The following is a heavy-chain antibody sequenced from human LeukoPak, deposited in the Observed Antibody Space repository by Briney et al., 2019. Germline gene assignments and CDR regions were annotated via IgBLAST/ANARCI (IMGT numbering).Heavy chain of an antibody. CDR1: GFTFSSYE. D-gene: IGHD6-19*01. J-gene: IGHJ3*02. V-gene: IGHV3-48*03. CDR2: ISSSGSTI. Sequence: PGGSLRLSCAASGFTFSSYEMNWVRQAPGKGLEWVSYISSSGSTIYYADSVKGRFTISRDNAKNSLYLQMNSLRAEDTAVYYCAGDGKQWLSEIDAFDIWGQGTMVTVSS. CDR3: AGDGKQWLSEIDAFDI.